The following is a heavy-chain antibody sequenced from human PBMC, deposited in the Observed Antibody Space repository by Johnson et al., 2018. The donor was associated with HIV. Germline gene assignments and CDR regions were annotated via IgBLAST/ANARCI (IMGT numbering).Heavy chain of an antibody. CDR2: IGSSVSPI. CDR3: ATLPGDIVVVPAPQPYDAFDI. J-gene: IGHJ3*02. Sequence: QVQLVESGGGLVKPGGSLRLSCAASGFTFSDYYMSWIRQAPGKGLEWISYIGSSVSPIYYADSVKGRFTISRDNSKNTLYLQMNSLRAEDTAVYYCATLPGDIVVVPAPQPYDAFDIWGQGTMVTVSS. D-gene: IGHD2-2*01. CDR1: GFTFSDYY. V-gene: IGHV3-11*04.